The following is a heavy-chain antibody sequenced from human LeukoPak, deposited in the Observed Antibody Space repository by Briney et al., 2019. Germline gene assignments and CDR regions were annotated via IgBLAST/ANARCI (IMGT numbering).Heavy chain of an antibody. J-gene: IGHJ5*02. CDR2: INPSGSSA. CDR3: ARDNSVGETAWWFDP. Sequence: GASVKVSSKASGYSFTSYYMHWVRQAPGQGLEWMGFINPSGSSAAYAPKFQGRLTMTRDMFTSTDYMELTSLTSDDTAVYYCARDNSVGETAWWFDPWGQGTLVTVSS. V-gene: IGHV1-46*01. CDR1: GYSFTSYY. D-gene: IGHD1-26*01.